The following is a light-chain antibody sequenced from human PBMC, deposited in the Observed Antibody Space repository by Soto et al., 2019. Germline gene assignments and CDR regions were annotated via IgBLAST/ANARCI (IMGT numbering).Light chain of an antibody. V-gene: IGKV2-30*01. CDR2: AVF. Sequence: DVVMTQSPPSLPVSLGQPASISCRSSQSLLSSYGDTLLDWFHQRPGQSPRRLVHAVFKRDSGVPDRFGGSGSDTNFTLIISRVEAEDVGIYYCMQYTHWSHTFGGGTKVDIK. CDR3: MQYTHWSHT. J-gene: IGKJ4*01. CDR1: QSLLSSYGDTL.